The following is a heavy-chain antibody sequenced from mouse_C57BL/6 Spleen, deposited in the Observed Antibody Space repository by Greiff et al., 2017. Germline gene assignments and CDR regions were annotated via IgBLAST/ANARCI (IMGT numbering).Heavy chain of an antibody. V-gene: IGHV14-4*01. J-gene: IGHJ3*01. CDR1: GFNIKDDY. CDR2: IDPENGDT. CDR3: TPWRREGFAY. Sequence: VQLKQSGAELVRPGASVKLSCTASGFNIKDDYMHWVKQRPEQGLEWIGWIDPENGDTEYASQFQGKATITADTSSNTAYLQLSSLTSEDTAVYYCTPWRREGFAYWGQGTLVTVSA.